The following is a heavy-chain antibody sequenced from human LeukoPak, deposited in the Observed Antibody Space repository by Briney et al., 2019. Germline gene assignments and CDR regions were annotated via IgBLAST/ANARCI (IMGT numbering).Heavy chain of an antibody. CDR3: ARTLSYSNQIYYYYGMDV. Sequence: ASVKVSCKASGYTFTSYGISWVRQAPGQGLEWMGWISAYNGNTNYAQKLQGRVTMTTDTSTSTAYMELRSLRSDDTAVYYCARTLSYSNQIYYYYGMDVWGQGTTVTVSS. CDR1: GYTFTSYG. CDR2: ISAYNGNT. D-gene: IGHD4-4*01. V-gene: IGHV1-18*01. J-gene: IGHJ6*02.